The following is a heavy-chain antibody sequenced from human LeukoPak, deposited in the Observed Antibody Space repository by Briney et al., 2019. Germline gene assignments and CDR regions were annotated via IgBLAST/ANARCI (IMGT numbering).Heavy chain of an antibody. D-gene: IGHD3-9*01. Sequence: GASVKVSCKASGYTFTSYGISWVRQAPGQGLEWMGWISAYNGNTNYAQKLQGRVTMTTDTSTSAAYMELRSLRSDDTAVYYCARDKDILTGYPTGDWFDPWGQGTLVTVSS. CDR2: ISAYNGNT. CDR3: ARDKDILTGYPTGDWFDP. V-gene: IGHV1-18*04. CDR1: GYTFTSYG. J-gene: IGHJ5*02.